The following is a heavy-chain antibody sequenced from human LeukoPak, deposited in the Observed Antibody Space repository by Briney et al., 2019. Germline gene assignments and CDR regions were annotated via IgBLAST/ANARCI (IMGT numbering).Heavy chain of an antibody. CDR2: ISSNGDLT. D-gene: IGHD6-13*01. J-gene: IGHJ4*02. CDR1: GFTFSSYA. V-gene: IGHV3-64D*06. Sequence: GGSLRLSCLASGFTFSSYAVHWVRQAPGKGLEYVSAISSNGDLTYYADSVKGRFTISRDNSKNTLYLQMSSLRADDMAVYYCRAAGTSERDYWGQGTLVTVSS. CDR3: RAAGTSERDY.